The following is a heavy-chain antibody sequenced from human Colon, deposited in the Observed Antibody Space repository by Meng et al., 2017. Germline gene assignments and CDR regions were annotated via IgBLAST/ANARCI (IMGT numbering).Heavy chain of an antibody. D-gene: IGHD3-22*01. CDR1: GYSISSGYY. J-gene: IGHJ5*02. Sequence: SAILSLTCAVSGYSISSGYYWGWIRQPPGIGLEWIGSIYHSGSTCYNPSLKSRVTISVDTTKNPFSLKLGTVTAADTAVYYCARGECYYDSSGLNWFDPWGQGTLVTVSS. V-gene: IGHV4-38-2*01. CDR3: ARGECYYDSSGLNWFDP. CDR2: IYHSGST.